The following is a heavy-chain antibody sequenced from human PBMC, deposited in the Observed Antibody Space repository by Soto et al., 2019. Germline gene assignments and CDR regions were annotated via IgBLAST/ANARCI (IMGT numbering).Heavy chain of an antibody. CDR2: MNPNSGNT. D-gene: IGHD6-19*01. J-gene: IGHJ3*02. Sequence: ASVKVSCKASGYTFISYDINWVRQATGQGLEWMGWMNPNSGNTGYAQKFQGRVTMTRNTSISTAYMELSSLRSEDTAVYYCARGKSSGWYRGLGAFDIWGQGTMVTVSS. CDR1: GYTFISYD. V-gene: IGHV1-8*01. CDR3: ARGKSSGWYRGLGAFDI.